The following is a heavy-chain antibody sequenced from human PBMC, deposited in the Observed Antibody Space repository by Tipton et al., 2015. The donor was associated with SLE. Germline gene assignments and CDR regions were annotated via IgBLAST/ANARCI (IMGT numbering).Heavy chain of an antibody. V-gene: IGHV3-7*01. CDR2: IKQDGSER. D-gene: IGHD3-3*01. CDR1: GFTFSDYW. Sequence: SLRLSCVASGFTFSDYWMSWVRQAPGKGLEWVANIKQDGSERYYVDSVKGRFTISRDNAKNSVSLQMNNLRAEDRAVYYCAREVFEVPPGPLMDVWGRGTTVIVSS. CDR3: AREVFEVPPGPLMDV. J-gene: IGHJ6*02.